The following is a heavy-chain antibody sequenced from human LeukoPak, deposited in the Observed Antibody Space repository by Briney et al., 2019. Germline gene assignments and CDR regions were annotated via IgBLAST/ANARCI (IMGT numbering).Heavy chain of an antibody. Sequence: SETLSLTCTVSGGSISSYYWSWIRQPPGKGLEWIGYIYYSGSTNYNPSLKSRVTISVDTSKNQFSLKLSSVTAADTAIYYCAIRPQWLGFDYWGQGTLVTVSS. CDR2: IYYSGST. CDR3: AIRPQWLGFDY. D-gene: IGHD6-19*01. CDR1: GGSISSYY. J-gene: IGHJ4*02. V-gene: IGHV4-59*01.